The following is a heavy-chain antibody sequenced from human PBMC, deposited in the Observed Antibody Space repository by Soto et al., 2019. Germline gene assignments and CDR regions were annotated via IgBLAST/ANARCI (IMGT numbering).Heavy chain of an antibody. Sequence: PSETLSLTCTVSGGSISSSSYYWGWIRQPPGKGLEWIGSIYYSGSTYYNPSLKSRVTISVDTFKNQFSLKLSSVTAADTAVYYCARRKKFILFDPWGQGTLVTVSS. V-gene: IGHV4-39*01. CDR1: GGSISSSSYY. CDR3: ARRKKFILFDP. CDR2: IYYSGST. J-gene: IGHJ5*02.